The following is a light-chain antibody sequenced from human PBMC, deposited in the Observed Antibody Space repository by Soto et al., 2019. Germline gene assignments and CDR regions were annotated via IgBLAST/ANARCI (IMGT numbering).Light chain of an antibody. CDR2: SDN. CDR3: AAWDDSLNVVI. CDR1: SSNIGSNT. V-gene: IGLV1-44*01. J-gene: IGLJ2*01. Sequence: QSALTQPPSASGTPGQRVTISCSGSSSNIGSNTVNWYQELPGTAPKLLIYSDNQRPSGVPDRFSGSKSGTSASLAIRGLQSEDEAEYYCAAWDDSLNVVIFAGGTKVTVL.